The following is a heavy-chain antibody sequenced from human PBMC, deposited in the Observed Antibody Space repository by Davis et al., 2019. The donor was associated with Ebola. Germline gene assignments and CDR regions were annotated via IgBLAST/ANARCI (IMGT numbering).Heavy chain of an antibody. J-gene: IGHJ4*02. CDR3: ARGWLRTSFDY. CDR1: GDSVSGNIPA. V-gene: IGHV6-1*01. Sequence: HPQTPSLTRAISGDSVSGNIPAWNWIRQSPSRGLEWLGRTYYNSKWYSDYAVSVKSRISINPDTSKNQFSLHLKSVTPEDTAVYYCARGWLRTSFDYWGQGTLVTVSS. CDR2: TYYNSKWYS. D-gene: IGHD6-19*01.